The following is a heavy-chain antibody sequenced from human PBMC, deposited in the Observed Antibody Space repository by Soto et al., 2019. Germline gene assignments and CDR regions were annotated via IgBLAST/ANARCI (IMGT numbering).Heavy chain of an antibody. CDR2: ISYDGSYQ. D-gene: IGHD1-26*01. CDR3: AKGGEVGGVLGDH. J-gene: IGHJ4*02. CDR1: GFAFNKFG. Sequence: QVQLVESGGGVVQPGTSLRLSCEASGFAFNKFGMHWVRQAPGKGLEWVAFISYDGSYQYYADSVQGRLTITRDNSMNTLNMPLNRLRREDTAVYYCAKGGEVGGVLGDHWGQGTLVTVSS. V-gene: IGHV3-30*18.